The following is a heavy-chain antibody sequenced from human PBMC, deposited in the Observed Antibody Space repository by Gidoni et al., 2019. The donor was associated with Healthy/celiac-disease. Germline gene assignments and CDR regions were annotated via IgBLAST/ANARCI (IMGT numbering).Heavy chain of an antibody. J-gene: IGHJ5*02. Sequence: QVQLQESGPGLVKPSQTLSLTCTVSGGPISRGDYYWSWIRQHPGKGLEWVGYINYSGSTYYNPSLKSRVTISVDTSKNQFSLKLSSVTAADTAVYYCARVGITFGGDWFDPWGQGTLVTVSS. CDR2: INYSGST. CDR3: ARVGITFGGDWFDP. V-gene: IGHV4-30-4*01. CDR1: GGPISRGDYY. D-gene: IGHD3-16*01.